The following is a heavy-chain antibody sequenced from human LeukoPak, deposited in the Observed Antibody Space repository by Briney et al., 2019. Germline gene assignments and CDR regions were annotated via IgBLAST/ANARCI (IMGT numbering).Heavy chain of an antibody. CDR1: GFTFSSYA. J-gene: IGHJ6*03. CDR2: ISGSGGST. V-gene: IGHV3-23*01. Sequence: GGSLRLSCAASGFTFSSYAMSWVRQAPGKGLEWVSAISGSGGSTYYADSVKGRFTISRDNSKNTLYLQMNSLRAEDTAVYYCAKDLAGTNGIHYYYYYMDVWGKGTTVTVSS. CDR3: AKDLAGTNGIHYYYYYMDV. D-gene: IGHD1-7*01.